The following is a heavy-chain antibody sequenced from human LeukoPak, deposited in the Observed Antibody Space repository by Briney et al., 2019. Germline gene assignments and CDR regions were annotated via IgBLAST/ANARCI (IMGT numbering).Heavy chain of an antibody. CDR1: GGSIGSYY. V-gene: IGHV4-4*07. CDR3: AREKLGYCSSTSCHNWFDP. J-gene: IGHJ5*02. D-gene: IGHD2-2*01. CDR2: IYTSGST. Sequence: SETLSLTCTVSGGSIGSYYWSWIRQPAGKGLEWIGRIYTSGSTNYNPSLKSRVTMSVDTSKNQFSLKLSSVTAADTAVYYCAREKLGYCSSTSCHNWFDPWGQGTLVTVSS.